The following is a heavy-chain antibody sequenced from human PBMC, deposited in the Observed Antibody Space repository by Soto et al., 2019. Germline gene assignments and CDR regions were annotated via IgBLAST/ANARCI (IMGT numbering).Heavy chain of an antibody. CDR1: GFNLNGYA. CDR2: LTHAGNND. V-gene: IGHV3-30-3*01. D-gene: IGHD2-15*01. CDR3: TRIGNGVHGGNGIDP. Sequence: QVQLVESGGSVVQPGTSLRLSCAASGFNLNGYAMNWVRQAPGKGLEWLAHLTHAGNNDLYADSVKGRFTIFRETSQNAVHLPMNNWRPDDTFVVYGTRIGNGVHGGNGIDPWGQGTLVTVSS. J-gene: IGHJ5*02.